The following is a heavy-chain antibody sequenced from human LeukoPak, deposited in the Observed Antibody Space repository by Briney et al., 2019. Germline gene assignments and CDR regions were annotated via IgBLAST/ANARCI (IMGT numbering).Heavy chain of an antibody. CDR2: IRSKANSYAT. CDR3: ARDLSGSYYHSDY. D-gene: IGHD1-26*01. J-gene: IGHJ4*02. V-gene: IGHV3-73*01. CDR1: GFTFSGSA. Sequence: GGSLRLSCAASGFTFSGSALHWVRQASGKGLEWVGRIRSKANSYATAYAASVKGRFTISRDDSKNTAYLQMNSLRDEDTAVYYCARDLSGSYYHSDYWGQGTLVTVSS.